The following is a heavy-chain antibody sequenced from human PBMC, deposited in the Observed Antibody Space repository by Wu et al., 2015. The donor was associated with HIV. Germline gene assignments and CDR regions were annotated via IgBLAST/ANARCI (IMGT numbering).Heavy chain of an antibody. CDR1: GGTFSSFS. D-gene: IGHD6-19*01. J-gene: IGHJ4*02. Sequence: QVQLVQSGAEVKKPGSSVKVSCKASGGTFSSFSISWVRQAPGQGLEWMGGIIPIFGTANYAQKFQDRVTVTADDSTATAYMELSSLTSEDTAVYYCARRRTVAGAPFDFWGQGTLVTVSS. CDR3: ARRRTVAGAPFDF. CDR2: IIPIFGTA. V-gene: IGHV1-69*12.